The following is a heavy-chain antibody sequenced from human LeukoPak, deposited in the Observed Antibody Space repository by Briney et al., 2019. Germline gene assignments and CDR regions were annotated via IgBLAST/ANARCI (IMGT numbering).Heavy chain of an antibody. CDR3: AKVWFGDWYYYYYMDA. Sequence: PGGSLRLSCAASGFTFSSYAMSWVRQAPGKGLEWVSAISGSGGSTYYADSVKGRFTISRDNSKNTLYLQMNSLRAEDTAVYYCAKVWFGDWYYYYYMDAWGKGTTVTVSS. V-gene: IGHV3-23*01. D-gene: IGHD3-10*01. CDR2: ISGSGGST. J-gene: IGHJ6*03. CDR1: GFTFSSYA.